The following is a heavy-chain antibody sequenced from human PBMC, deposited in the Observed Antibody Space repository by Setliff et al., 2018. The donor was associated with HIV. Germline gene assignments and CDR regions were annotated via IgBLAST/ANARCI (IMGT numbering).Heavy chain of an antibody. Sequence: PSETLSLTCTVSGGSVTSGGYYWSWLRQHPGKGLEWIGYIYYSGSTYYNPSLKSRVTISVDTSKNQFSLKLSFVTAADTAVYYCARSQYYDTSGDPPSNWFDPWGQGTLVTVSS. D-gene: IGHD3-22*01. CDR1: GGSVTSGGYY. V-gene: IGHV4-61*08. J-gene: IGHJ5*02. CDR2: IYYSGST. CDR3: ARSQYYDTSGDPPSNWFDP.